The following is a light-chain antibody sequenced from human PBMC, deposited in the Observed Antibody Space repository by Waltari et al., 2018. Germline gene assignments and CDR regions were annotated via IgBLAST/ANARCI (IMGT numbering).Light chain of an antibody. J-gene: IGLJ3*02. CDR2: GNS. CDR3: QSYDSSLSGSWV. CDR1: SSTIGAGYD. V-gene: IGLV1-40*01. Sequence: QSVLTQPPSLSGAPGQRVTISCTGSSSTIGAGYDVHWYQQLPGTAPKLLIYGNSNRPSGVADRFSGSKSGTSASLASTGLQAEDEAEYYCQSYDSSLSGSWVFGGGTKLTVL.